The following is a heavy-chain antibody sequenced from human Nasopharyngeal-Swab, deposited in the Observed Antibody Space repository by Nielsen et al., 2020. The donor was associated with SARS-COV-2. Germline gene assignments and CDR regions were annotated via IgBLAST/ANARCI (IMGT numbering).Heavy chain of an antibody. V-gene: IGHV4-30-4*01. CDR3: ARDFVESDWFDP. J-gene: IGHJ5*02. Sequence: SETLSLTCTVSGASINSWEYYWVWIRQTPGMDLEWIGNISYSGSTYNNPSLRGRATLSIDTYKNQFSLTLTSVTAADTAVYYCARDFVESDWFDPWGQGTLVTVSS. D-gene: IGHD3-3*01. CDR1: GASINSWEYY. CDR2: ISYSGST.